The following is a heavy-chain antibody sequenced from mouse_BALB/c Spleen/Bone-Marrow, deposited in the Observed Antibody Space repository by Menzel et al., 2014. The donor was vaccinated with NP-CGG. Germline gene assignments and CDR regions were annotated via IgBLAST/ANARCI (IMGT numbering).Heavy chain of an antibody. J-gene: IGHJ4*01. D-gene: IGHD2-12*01. Sequence: LQESGAELVKPGASVKLSCKASGYTSTEYIIHWIKQRSGQGLEWIGWFFPGSGSIKYNEKFKDKATLTADKSSSTVYMELSRLTSEDSAVYFCARHEDLDIRRRLGAMDYWGQGTSVTVSS. V-gene: IGHV1-62-2*01. CDR2: FFPGSGSI. CDR3: ARHEDLDIRRRLGAMDY. CDR1: GYTSTEYI.